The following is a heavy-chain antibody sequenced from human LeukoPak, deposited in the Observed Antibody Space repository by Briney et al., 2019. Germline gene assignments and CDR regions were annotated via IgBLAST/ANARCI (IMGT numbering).Heavy chain of an antibody. CDR2: IRYDGSNK. J-gene: IGHJ4*02. CDR1: GFTFSSYG. CDR3: ARGGYCSGGSCYNY. D-gene: IGHD2-15*01. Sequence: GGSLRLSCAASGFTFSSYGMHWVRQAPGKGLEWVAFIRYDGSNKYYADSVKGRFTISRDNSKNTLYLQMNSLRAEDTAVYYCARGGYCSGGSCYNYWGQGTLVTVSS. V-gene: IGHV3-30*02.